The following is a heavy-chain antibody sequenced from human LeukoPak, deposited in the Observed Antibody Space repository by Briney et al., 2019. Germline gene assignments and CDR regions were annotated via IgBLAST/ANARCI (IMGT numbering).Heavy chain of an antibody. CDR1: GYTFTSYG. D-gene: IGHD3-22*01. CDR2: ISAYNGNT. CDR3: ARDQTYYYDSSGYYHGPSSDY. J-gene: IGHJ4*02. Sequence: ASVKVSCKASGYTFTSYGISWVRQAPGQGLEWMGWISAYNGNTNYAQKLQGRVTMTTDTSTSTAYMELRSLRSDDTAVYYCARDQTYYYDSSGYYHGPSSDYWGQGTLVTVSS. V-gene: IGHV1-18*01.